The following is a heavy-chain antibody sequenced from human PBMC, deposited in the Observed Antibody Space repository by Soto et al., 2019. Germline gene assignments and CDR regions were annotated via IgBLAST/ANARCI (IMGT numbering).Heavy chain of an antibody. V-gene: IGHV3-23*01. Sequence: EVQLLESGGGLVQPGGSLRLSCAASGFTFSSYAMSWVRQAPGKRLEWVSIISGSGGGTYYADSVKGRFTISRDNSKNTLYLQVNSLRAEDTAVYYCAKGDSSWSYFDFWGQGTLVTVSS. CDR2: ISGSGGGT. CDR3: AKGDSSWSYFDF. J-gene: IGHJ4*02. CDR1: GFTFSSYA. D-gene: IGHD6-13*01.